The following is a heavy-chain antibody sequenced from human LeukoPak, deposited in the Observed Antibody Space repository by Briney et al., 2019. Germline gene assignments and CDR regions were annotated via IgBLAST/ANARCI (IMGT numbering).Heavy chain of an antibody. V-gene: IGHV4-59*01. D-gene: IGHD3-10*01. CDR3: ASSFGEYFQH. CDR1: GGSSSSYY. J-gene: IGHJ1*01. Sequence: SETLSLTCTVSGGSSSSYYWSWIRQPPGKGLEWIGYIYYSGSTNYNPSLKSRVTISVDTSKNQFSLKLSSVTAADTAVYYCASSFGEYFQHWGQGTLVTVSS. CDR2: IYYSGST.